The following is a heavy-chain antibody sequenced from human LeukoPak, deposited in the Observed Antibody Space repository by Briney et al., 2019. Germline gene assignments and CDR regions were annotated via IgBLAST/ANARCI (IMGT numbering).Heavy chain of an antibody. Sequence: ASVKVSCKASGYTFTSYAISWVRQAPGQGLEWMGGIIPIFGTANYAQKFQGRDTITADKSTSTAYMELSSLRSEDTAVYYCASVYCSGGSCHSGVNPWGQGTLVTVSS. CDR2: IIPIFGTA. CDR3: ASVYCSGGSCHSGVNP. CDR1: GYTFTSYA. J-gene: IGHJ5*02. V-gene: IGHV1-69*06. D-gene: IGHD2-15*01.